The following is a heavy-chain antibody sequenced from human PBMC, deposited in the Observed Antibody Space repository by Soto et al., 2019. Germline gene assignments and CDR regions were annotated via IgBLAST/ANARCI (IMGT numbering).Heavy chain of an antibody. CDR2: ISPYNGNT. J-gene: IGHJ3*02. V-gene: IGHV1-18*01. D-gene: IGHD6-19*01. Sequence: QVQLVQSGAEVKEPGASVKVSCKASGYTFVSYGISWVRQAPGQGLEWMGWISPYNGNTNYAQKFQGRVTRTTDTSTSTVYMELRSLRSDDTAVYYCSRDAQKWLVAAFEIWGQGTMVTVSS. CDR3: SRDAQKWLVAAFEI. CDR1: GYTFVSYG.